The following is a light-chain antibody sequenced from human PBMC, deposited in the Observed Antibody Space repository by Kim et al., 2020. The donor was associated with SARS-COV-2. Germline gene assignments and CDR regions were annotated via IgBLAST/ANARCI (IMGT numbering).Light chain of an antibody. V-gene: IGLV4-69*01. Sequence: ASVKLTCTLSSGHISYAIAWPQQQPEQGPRYLMNLNSDGSHSKGDGIPVRFSGSSSGAARYLTISSLQSEDEDDYYCQTWGTGIRVFGGGTQLTVL. CDR2: LNSDGSH. J-gene: IGLJ2*01. CDR3: QTWGTGIRV. CDR1: SGHISYA.